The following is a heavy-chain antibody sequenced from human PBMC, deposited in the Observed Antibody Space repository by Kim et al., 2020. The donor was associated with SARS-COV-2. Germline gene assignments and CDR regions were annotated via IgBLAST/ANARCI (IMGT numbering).Heavy chain of an antibody. Sequence: AYAVKGRFTISRDNAKNSLYLQMNSLGAEDTAVYYCARDIDTAMVGGMDVWGQGTTVTVSS. CDR3: ARDIDTAMVGGMDV. D-gene: IGHD5-18*01. J-gene: IGHJ6*02. V-gene: IGHV3-11*05.